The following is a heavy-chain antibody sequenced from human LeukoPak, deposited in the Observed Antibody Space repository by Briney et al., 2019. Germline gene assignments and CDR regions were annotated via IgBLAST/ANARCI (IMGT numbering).Heavy chain of an antibody. Sequence: SVKVSCKASGGTFSSYAISWVRQAPGQGLEWMGRIIPILGIANYAQKFQGRVTITADKSTSTAYMELSSLRSEDTAVYYCARCPLVGAHSGYDLGDYWGQGTLVTVSS. CDR2: IIPILGIA. CDR1: GGTFSSYA. CDR3: ARCPLVGAHSGYDLGDY. J-gene: IGHJ4*02. D-gene: IGHD5-12*01. V-gene: IGHV1-69*04.